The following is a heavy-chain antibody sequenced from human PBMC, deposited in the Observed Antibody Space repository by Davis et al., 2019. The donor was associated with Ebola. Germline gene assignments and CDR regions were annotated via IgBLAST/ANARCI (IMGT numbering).Heavy chain of an antibody. CDR3: ARDSRWLVPGTYYYYGMDV. Sequence: SETLSLTCTVSGGSISSYYWSWIRQPPGKGLEWIGYIYYSESTNYNPSLKSRVTISVDTSKNQFSLKLSSVTAADTAVYYCARDSRWLVPGTYYYYGMDVWGQGTTVTVPS. CDR2: IYYSEST. V-gene: IGHV4-59*01. CDR1: GGSISSYY. D-gene: IGHD6-19*01. J-gene: IGHJ6*02.